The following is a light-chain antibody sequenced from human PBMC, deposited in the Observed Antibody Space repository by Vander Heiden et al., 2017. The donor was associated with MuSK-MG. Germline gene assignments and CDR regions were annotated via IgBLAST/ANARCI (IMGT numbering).Light chain of an antibody. J-gene: IGKJ5*01. V-gene: IGKV1-9*01. CDR3: QQVNCYPPIT. CDR2: AAS. Sequence: DIQLTQSPSFLSASVGDRVTITCRASQGISSYLAWYQQKPGKAPKLLIYAASTLQSGVPSRFSGSGYGTEFTLTISSRQPEDFAPYYCQQVNCYPPITFGQGTLLEIK. CDR1: QGISSY.